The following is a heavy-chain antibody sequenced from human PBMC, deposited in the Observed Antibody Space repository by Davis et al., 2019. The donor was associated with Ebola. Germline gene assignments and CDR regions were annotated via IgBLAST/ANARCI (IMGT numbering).Heavy chain of an antibody. D-gene: IGHD3-3*01. CDR3: ASSPLRSIFGVVTSRGAFDI. CDR1: GGSFSGYY. J-gene: IGHJ3*02. V-gene: IGHV4-34*01. Sequence: GSLRLSCAVYGGSFSGYYWSWIRQPPGKGLEWIGEINHSGSTNYNPSLKSRVTISVDTSKNQFSLKLSSVTAADTAVYYCASSPLRSIFGVVTSRGAFDIWGQGTMVTVSS. CDR2: INHSGST.